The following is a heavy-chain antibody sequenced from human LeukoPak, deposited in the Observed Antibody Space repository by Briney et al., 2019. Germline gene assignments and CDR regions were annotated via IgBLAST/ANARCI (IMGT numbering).Heavy chain of an antibody. D-gene: IGHD3-16*01. J-gene: IGHJ5*02. CDR1: GFNFNIQG. CDR2: ISGNGAGT. V-gene: IGHV3-23*01. CDR3: VNDGMATNLWAFDP. Sequence: HTGGSLRLSCVASGFNFNIQGMSWVRQAPGKGLEWVSFISGNGAGTRLADSVKGRFIISRDNSQNTVYLQMNDLRAEDTAVYYCVNDGMATNLWAFDPRGQGTLVTVSS.